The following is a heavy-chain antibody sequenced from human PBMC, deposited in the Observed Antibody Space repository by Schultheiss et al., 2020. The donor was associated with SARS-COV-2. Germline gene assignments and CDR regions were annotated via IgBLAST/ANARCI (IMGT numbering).Heavy chain of an antibody. CDR2: INPNSGGT. J-gene: IGHJ6*02. V-gene: IGHV1-2*02. CDR3: ARGAVTTKRDYYYGMDV. D-gene: IGHD4-17*01. Sequence: ASVKVSCKASGYTFTGYYMHWVRQAPGQGLEWMGWINPNSGGTNYAQKFQGRVTMTRDTSISTAYMELSRLRSDDTAVYYCARGAVTTKRDYYYGMDVWGQGATVTVSS. CDR1: GYTFTGYY.